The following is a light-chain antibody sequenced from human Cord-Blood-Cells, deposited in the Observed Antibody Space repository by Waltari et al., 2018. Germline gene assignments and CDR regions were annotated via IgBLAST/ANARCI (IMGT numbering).Light chain of an antibody. J-gene: IGKJ1*01. V-gene: IGKV1-5*01. CDR3: QQYNSYSWT. CDR2: DAS. CDR1: QSISNW. Sequence: DIQMTQSPSTLSASVGDRFTITCLASQSISNWLAWYQQKPGKAPKLLIYDASSLESGVPSRFSGSGSGTEFTLTISSLQPDDFATYYCQQYNSYSWTFGQGTKVEIK.